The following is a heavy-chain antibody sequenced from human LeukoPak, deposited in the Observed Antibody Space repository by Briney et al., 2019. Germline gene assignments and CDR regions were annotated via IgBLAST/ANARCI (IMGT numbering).Heavy chain of an antibody. CDR1: GGSFSGYY. CDR2: INHSGST. V-gene: IGHV4-34*01. CDR3: ARVSGFYDYGSGTANYYYYGMDV. J-gene: IGHJ6*02. Sequence: SETLSLTCAVYGGSFSGYYWSWIRQPPGKGLEWIGEINHSGSTNYNPSLKSRVTISVDTSKNQFSLKLSSVTAADTAVYYCARVSGFYDYGSGTANYYYYGMDVWGQGTTVTVSS. D-gene: IGHD3-10*01.